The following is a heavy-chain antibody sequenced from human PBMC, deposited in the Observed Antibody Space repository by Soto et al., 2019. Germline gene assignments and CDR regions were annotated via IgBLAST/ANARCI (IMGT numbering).Heavy chain of an antibody. Sequence: ASVKVSCKASGYSFTIYNIHWVRQAPGQGLEWMGTIKPSSASANYAQKLQGRVTMTRDTSTSTVYMEVSSLRSDDTAVYYCARGPYGSATYYYFDYWGQGTLVTVSS. CDR1: GYSFTIYN. V-gene: IGHV1-46*04. D-gene: IGHD3-10*01. CDR3: ARGPYGSATYYYFDY. J-gene: IGHJ4*02. CDR2: IKPSSASA.